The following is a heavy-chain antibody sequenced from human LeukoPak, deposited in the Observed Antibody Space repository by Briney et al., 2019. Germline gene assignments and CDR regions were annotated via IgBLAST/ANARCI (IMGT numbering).Heavy chain of an antibody. CDR3: ARDEYGDYSNWFDP. CDR2: IYYSGST. V-gene: IGHV4-31*03. CDR1: GGSISSGGYY. J-gene: IGHJ5*02. Sequence: PSQTLSLTCTVSGGSISSGGYYWSWIRQHPGKGLEWIGYIYYSGSTYYNPSLKSRVTISVDTSKNQFSLKLSSVTAADTAVYYCARDEYGDYSNWFDPWGQGTLVTASS. D-gene: IGHD4-17*01.